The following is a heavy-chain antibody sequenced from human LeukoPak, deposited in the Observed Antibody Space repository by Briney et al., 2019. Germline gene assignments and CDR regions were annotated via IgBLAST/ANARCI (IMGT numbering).Heavy chain of an antibody. Sequence: PGRSLRLSCAASGFTFSRFNKFAMTWFRQAPGEGLECVSVISGIGGSTYYADSVKGWFTITRDNSQKTMDLQMNSLRAEDTAVYFCAKGHSDFGTGFDCWGQGTLVTVSS. D-gene: IGHD4-17*01. J-gene: IGHJ4*02. CDR3: AKGHSDFGTGFDC. CDR1: GFTFSRFNKFA. V-gene: IGHV3-23*01. CDR2: ISGIGGST.